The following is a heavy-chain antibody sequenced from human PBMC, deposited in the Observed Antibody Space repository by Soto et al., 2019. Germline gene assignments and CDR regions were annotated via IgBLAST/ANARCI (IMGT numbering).Heavy chain of an antibody. CDR1: GFRFSIYS. J-gene: IGHJ4*02. V-gene: IGHV3-48*02. CDR2: ITSDTKTI. D-gene: IGHD6-19*01. CDR3: ARSVEGHFDY. Sequence: EVQLVESGGALVQRGGSLTLSCAASGFRFSIYSMNWVRQAPGKGLEWSAYITSDTKTIKYAESVKGRFTISRDNAKNSVYLQMNNLSDEYTAVYYCARSVEGHFDYWGKGTVVTVSS.